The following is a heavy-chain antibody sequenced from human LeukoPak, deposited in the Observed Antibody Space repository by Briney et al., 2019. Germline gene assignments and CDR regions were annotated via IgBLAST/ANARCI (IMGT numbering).Heavy chain of an antibody. D-gene: IGHD3-22*01. V-gene: IGHV3-30-3*01. J-gene: IGHJ4*02. CDR3: ARADYYDSSGYFDY. CDR1: GFTFSSYA. Sequence: PGGSLRLSCAASGFTFSSYAMHWVRQAPGKGLEWVAVISYDGSNKYYADSVKGRFTISRDNSKNTLYLQMNSLRAEDTAVYYCARADYYDSSGYFDYWGQGTLVTVSP. CDR2: ISYDGSNK.